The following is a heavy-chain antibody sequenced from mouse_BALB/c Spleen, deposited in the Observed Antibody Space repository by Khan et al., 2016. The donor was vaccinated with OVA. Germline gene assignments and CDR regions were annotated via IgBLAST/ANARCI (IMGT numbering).Heavy chain of an antibody. J-gene: IGHJ4*01. CDR3: ARSWAMDY. CDR1: GFIFSDYG. Sequence: EVELVESGGGLVQPGGSRKLSCAASGFIFSDYGMAWVRQAPGKGPEWVAFISNLAYSIYYADTVTGRFTISRENAKNTLYLEMSSLKSEDTAMCYCARSWAMDYWGQGTSVTVSS. V-gene: IGHV5-15*02. CDR2: ISNLAYSI.